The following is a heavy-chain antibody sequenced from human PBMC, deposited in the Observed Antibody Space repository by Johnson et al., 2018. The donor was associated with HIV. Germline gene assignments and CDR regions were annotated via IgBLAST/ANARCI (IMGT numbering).Heavy chain of an antibody. CDR1: GFSISSNY. CDR2: IYRAGST. J-gene: IGHJ3*02. Sequence: VQLVESGGGLVQPGGSLRLSCAASGFSISSNYMSWIRQAPGKGLEWVSVIYRAGSTYYADSVKDRFPISRDISKNTIYLQMGSLRAEDMAVYFCASISLGAFDIWGQGTLVTVSS. CDR3: ASISLGAFDI. V-gene: IGHV3-66*01.